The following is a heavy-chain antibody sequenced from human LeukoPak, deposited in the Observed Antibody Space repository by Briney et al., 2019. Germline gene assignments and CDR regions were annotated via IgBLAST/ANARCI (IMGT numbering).Heavy chain of an antibody. CDR3: TRHVYGNLGARPHNWFGP. D-gene: IGHD6-6*01. Sequence: GGSLTLSCAASGFTFSGSAMHWVRQASGKGLEWVGRIRSKANSYATAYAASVKGRFTISRDDSKNTAYLQMNSLKTEDTAVYYCTRHVYGNLGARPHNWFGPWGQGTLVTVSS. CDR2: IRSKANSYAT. J-gene: IGHJ5*02. V-gene: IGHV3-73*01. CDR1: GFTFSGSA.